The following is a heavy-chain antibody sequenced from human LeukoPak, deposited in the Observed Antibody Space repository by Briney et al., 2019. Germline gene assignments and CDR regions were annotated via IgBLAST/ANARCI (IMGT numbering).Heavy chain of an antibody. CDR2: ISSSRNTI. CDR3: ARGRCSGASCYGYNWFDP. J-gene: IGHJ5*02. CDR1: GFTFSDYY. Sequence: GGSLRLSCAASGFTFSDYYMSWIRQAPGKGLLWVSYISSSRNTILYADSVRGRFTVSRDNAKNSLYLQMNGLRAEDTAVYYCARGRCSGASCYGYNWFDPWGQGTLVTVSS. V-gene: IGHV3-11*01. D-gene: IGHD2-2*01.